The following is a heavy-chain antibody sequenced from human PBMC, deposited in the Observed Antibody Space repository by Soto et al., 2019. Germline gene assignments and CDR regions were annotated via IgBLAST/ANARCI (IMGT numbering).Heavy chain of an antibody. V-gene: IGHV1-69*01. CDR1: GGTFSSYA. CDR2: IIPIFGTA. Sequence: QVQLVQSGAEVKKPGSSVKVSCKASGGTFSSYAISWVRQAPGQGLEWMGGIIPIFGTANYAQKVQGRVTITADESTSTAYMELSSLRSEDTAVYYCARDESYYGSGSYYTYNWFDPWCQGTLVTVS. J-gene: IGHJ5*02. CDR3: ARDESYYGSGSYYTYNWFDP. D-gene: IGHD3-10*01.